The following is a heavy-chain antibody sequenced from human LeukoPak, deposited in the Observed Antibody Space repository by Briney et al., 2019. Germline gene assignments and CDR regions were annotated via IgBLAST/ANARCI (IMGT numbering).Heavy chain of an antibody. CDR3: ARDRGIVVVVAAYDAFDI. CDR2: IIPIFGTA. Sequence: SVKVSCKASGGTFSSYAISWVRQAPGHGLEWMGRIIPIFGTANYAQKFQGRVTITTDESASTAYMELSRLRSEDTAVYYCARDRGIVVVVAAYDAFDIWGQGTMVTVSS. J-gene: IGHJ3*02. CDR1: GGTFSSYA. V-gene: IGHV1-69*05. D-gene: IGHD2-15*01.